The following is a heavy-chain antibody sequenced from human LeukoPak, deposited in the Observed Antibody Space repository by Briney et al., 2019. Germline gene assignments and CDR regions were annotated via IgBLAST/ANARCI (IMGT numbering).Heavy chain of an antibody. CDR3: ARDGPTMVRGVIMFAY. CDR1: GFTFSNYA. V-gene: IGHV3-30-3*01. J-gene: IGHJ4*02. D-gene: IGHD3-10*01. CDR2: ISYDGGNK. Sequence: QTGGSLRLSCAASGFTFSNYAMHWVRQAPGKGLEWVAVISYDGGNKYYADSVKGRFTISRDSSKNTLYLQMNSLRPEDTAVYYCARDGPTMVRGVIMFAYWGQGTLVTVSS.